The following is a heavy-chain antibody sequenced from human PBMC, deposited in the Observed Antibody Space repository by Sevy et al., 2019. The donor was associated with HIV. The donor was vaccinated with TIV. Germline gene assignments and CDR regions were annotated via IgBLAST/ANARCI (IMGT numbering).Heavy chain of an antibody. D-gene: IGHD6-6*01. J-gene: IGHJ4*02. V-gene: IGHV3-21*01. CDR2: ISGSSSYI. CDR3: ARGTFFSGQLVGNY. CDR1: GFTFSSYS. Sequence: GGSLRLSCAASGFTFSSYSMNWVRQAPGKGLEWVSSISGSSSYIYYADSVKGRFTISRDNAKNSLYLQMNSLRAEDTAVYYCARGTFFSGQLVGNYWGQGTLVTVSS.